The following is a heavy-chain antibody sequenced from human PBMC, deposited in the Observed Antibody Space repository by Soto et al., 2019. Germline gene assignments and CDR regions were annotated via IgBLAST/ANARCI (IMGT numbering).Heavy chain of an antibody. V-gene: IGHV1-8*01. Sequence: GASVKVSCKASGYTFTSYDINWVRQATGQGLEWMGWMNPNSGNTGYAQKFQGRVTMTRNTSISTAYMELSSLRSEDTAVYYCASSRSWYGPDAFDIWGQGTMVTVSS. D-gene: IGHD6-13*01. CDR2: MNPNSGNT. J-gene: IGHJ3*02. CDR3: ASSRSWYGPDAFDI. CDR1: GYTFTSYD.